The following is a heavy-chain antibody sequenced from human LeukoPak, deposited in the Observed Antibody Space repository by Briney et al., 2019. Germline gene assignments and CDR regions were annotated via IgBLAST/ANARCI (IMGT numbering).Heavy chain of an antibody. CDR3: ARVDYGGNSGYYGMDV. D-gene: IGHD4-23*01. CDR2: IYSGGST. J-gene: IGHJ6*02. Sequence: PGGSLRLSCAASGFTVSSNYVSWVRQAPGKGLEWVSVIYSGGSTYYADSVKGRFTISRHNSKNTLYLQMNSLRAEDTAVYYCARVDYGGNSGYYGMDVWGQGTTVTVSS. CDR1: GFTVSSNY. V-gene: IGHV3-53*04.